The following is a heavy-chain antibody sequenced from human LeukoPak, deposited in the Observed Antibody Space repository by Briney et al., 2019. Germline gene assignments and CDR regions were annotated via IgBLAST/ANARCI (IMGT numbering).Heavy chain of an antibody. J-gene: IGHJ4*02. CDR2: IYYSGST. D-gene: IGHD7-27*01. V-gene: IGHV4-59*01. CDR1: GGSISSYY. CDR3: ARDRLGLGIVDY. Sequence: SETLSLTCTVSGGSISSYYWSWIRQPPGKGLEWIGYIYYSGSTNYNPSLMSRVTISVDTSKNQFSLKLSSVTAADTAVYYCARDRLGLGIVDYWGQGTLVTVSS.